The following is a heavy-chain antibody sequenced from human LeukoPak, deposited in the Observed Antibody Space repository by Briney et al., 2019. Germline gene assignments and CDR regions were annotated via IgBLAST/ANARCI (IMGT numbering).Heavy chain of an antibody. CDR2: IIPIFGTA. J-gene: IGHJ4*02. Sequence: SVKVSCKASGGTFISYAISWVRQAPGQGLEWMGGIIPIFGTANYAQKFQGRVTITADEPTSTAYMELSSLRSEDTAVYYCVAPGEVGAQPIFDYWGQGTLVTVSS. CDR3: VAPGEVGAQPIFDY. CDR1: GGTFISYA. D-gene: IGHD1-26*01. V-gene: IGHV1-69*13.